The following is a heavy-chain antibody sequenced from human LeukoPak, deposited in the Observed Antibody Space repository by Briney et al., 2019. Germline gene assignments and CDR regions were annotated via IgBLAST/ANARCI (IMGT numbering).Heavy chain of an antibody. CDR1: GFTFTSSA. V-gene: IGHV1-58*01. CDR3: AANYYGSGSFNAFDI. CDR2: IVVGSGNT. Sequence: SVKASCKASGFTFTSSAVQWVRQARGQRLEWIGWIVVGSGNTNYAQKFQERVTITRDMSTCTAYMELSSLRSEDTAVYYCAANYYGSGSFNAFDIWGQGTMVTVSS. D-gene: IGHD3-10*01. J-gene: IGHJ3*02.